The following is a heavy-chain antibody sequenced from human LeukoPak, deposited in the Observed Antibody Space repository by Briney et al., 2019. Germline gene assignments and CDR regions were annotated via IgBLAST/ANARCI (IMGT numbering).Heavy chain of an antibody. CDR3: ARVSQADTAMGVYY. CDR2: IYYSGST. CDR1: GGPISSYY. D-gene: IGHD5-18*01. Sequence: SETLSLICTVSGGPISSYYWSWIRQPPGKALEGIGDIYYSGSTNHNPSLKSRVTISVNTSKNQFSLKLSSVTAADTAVYYCARVSQADTAMGVYYWGQGTLVTVSS. J-gene: IGHJ4*02. V-gene: IGHV4-59*01.